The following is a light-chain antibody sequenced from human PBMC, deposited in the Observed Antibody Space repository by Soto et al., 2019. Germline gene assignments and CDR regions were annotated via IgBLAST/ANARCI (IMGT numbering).Light chain of an antibody. CDR2: AEX. V-gene: IGKV3-15*01. J-gene: IGKJ1*01. Sequence: IVLTHSPFTLSVSPGERATLSCRASQGLSSNYLAWFWQNPGQAPGLLXXAEXTRATGIPARFSGSGSGKEFTLIISSLQSEDFLVYYCQQYNNWPPSTFGQGTKVDIK. CDR1: QGLSSN. CDR3: QQYNNWPPST.